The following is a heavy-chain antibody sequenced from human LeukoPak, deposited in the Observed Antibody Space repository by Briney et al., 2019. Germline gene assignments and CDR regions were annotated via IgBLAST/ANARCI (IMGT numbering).Heavy chain of an antibody. J-gene: IGHJ4*02. Sequence: GGSLRLPCAASGFTFSNYAMTWVRQAPGKGLEWVSGISDSGGSTYYADSVKGRFTISRDNSKNTLYLQMNSLRAEDTAVYYCAKSLSGGGYHFEYWGQGTLVTVSS. CDR2: ISDSGGST. CDR3: AKSLSGGGYHFEY. CDR1: GFTFSNYA. D-gene: IGHD3-10*01. V-gene: IGHV3-23*01.